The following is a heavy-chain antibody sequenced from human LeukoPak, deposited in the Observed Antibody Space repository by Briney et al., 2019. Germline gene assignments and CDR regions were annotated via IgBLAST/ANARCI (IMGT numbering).Heavy chain of an antibody. CDR1: GGSFSGYY. Sequence: SETLSLTCAVYGGSFSGYYWSWIRQPPGKGLEWIGNIHDTGNTNNPSFKSRVTISVDTSKNQFSLKMTSLTAADTAVYYCSRLTEFYDSSGYSGNWFDPWGQGTLVTVSS. CDR2: IHDTGNT. V-gene: IGHV4-34*01. J-gene: IGHJ5*02. CDR3: SRLTEFYDSSGYSGNWFDP. D-gene: IGHD3-22*01.